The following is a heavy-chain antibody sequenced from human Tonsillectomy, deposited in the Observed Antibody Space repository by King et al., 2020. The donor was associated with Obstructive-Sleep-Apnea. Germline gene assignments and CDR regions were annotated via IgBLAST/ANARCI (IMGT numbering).Heavy chain of an antibody. CDR1: GDSITSYY. CDR3: ARMTDAFDI. J-gene: IGHJ3*02. V-gene: IGHV4-59*08. CDR2: IYYSGST. Sequence: QLQESGPGLVKPSETLSLTCTVSGDSITSYYWNWLRPPPGKGLEWIGYIYYSGSTNYNPSLKSRVTMSVDTSKNQFSLKLSSVTAADTAVYYCARMTDAFDIWGQGTMVTVSS.